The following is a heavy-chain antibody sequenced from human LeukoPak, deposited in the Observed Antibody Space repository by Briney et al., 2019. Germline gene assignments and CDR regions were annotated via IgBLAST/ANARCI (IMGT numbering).Heavy chain of an antibody. CDR1: GFTFSGSA. J-gene: IGHJ4*02. CDR2: IRSKGNTYAT. CDR3: ARASTRITIFGVVIQYYFDY. Sequence: PGGSLRLSCAASGFTFSGSAMHWVRQASGKGLEWVGRIRSKGNTYATAYAASVKGRFTISRDDSKNTAYLQMNSLKTEDTAVYYCARASTRITIFGVVIQYYFDYWGQGTLVTVSS. D-gene: IGHD3-3*01. V-gene: IGHV3-73*01.